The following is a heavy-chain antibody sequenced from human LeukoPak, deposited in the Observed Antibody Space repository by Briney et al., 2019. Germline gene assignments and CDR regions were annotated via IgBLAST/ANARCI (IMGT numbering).Heavy chain of an antibody. CDR1: GYTFTSYD. CDR2: MNPNSGNT. J-gene: IGHJ6*03. D-gene: IGHD2-21*02. Sequence: ASVKVSCKASGYTFTSYDINWVRQATGQGLEWMGWMNPNSGNTGYAQKFQGRVTITRNTSISTAYMELSSLRSEDTAVYYCARGRYCGGDCYLRDYYYYYMDVWGKGTTVTVSS. CDR3: ARGRYCGGDCYLRDYYYYYMDV. V-gene: IGHV1-8*03.